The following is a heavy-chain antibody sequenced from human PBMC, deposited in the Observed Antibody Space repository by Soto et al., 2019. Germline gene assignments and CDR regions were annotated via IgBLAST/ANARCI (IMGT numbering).Heavy chain of an antibody. V-gene: IGHV3-48*01. CDR2: ISSSSSTI. CDR1: GFPFSSYS. CDR3: ARGGDSFGYGEYCYYGLDV. J-gene: IGHJ6*02. Sequence: HGGSMTLSCGPSGFPFSSYSMHWVRQATGKGGEWVSYISSSSSTIYYADSVKGRFTISRDNAKNSLYLQMNSLRAEDTAVYYCARGGDSFGYGEYCYYGLDVWGQGTTVTVS. D-gene: IGHD3-22*01.